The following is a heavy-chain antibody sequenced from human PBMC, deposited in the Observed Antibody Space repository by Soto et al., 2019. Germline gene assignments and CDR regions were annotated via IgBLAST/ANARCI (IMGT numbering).Heavy chain of an antibody. V-gene: IGHV2-26*04. CDR2: IFSNEEK. D-gene: IGHD6-13*01. CDR1: GFSLSNAGLG. CDR3: ASTYSTSWYWFDP. Sequence: QVTVKESGPVLVKPTETLTLTCTVSGFSLSNAGLGVSWIRQPPGKALEWLAHIFSNEEKYYSTSLKSRLTISKDTSKSQVVLTMTNMDPVDTATYYCASTYSTSWYWFDPWGQGTLVTVSS. J-gene: IGHJ5*02.